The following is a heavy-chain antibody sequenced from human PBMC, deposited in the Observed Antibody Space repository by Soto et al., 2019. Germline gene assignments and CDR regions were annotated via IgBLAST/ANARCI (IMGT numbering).Heavy chain of an antibody. CDR2: IYHYGST. CDR1: GDSLDSGDSY. J-gene: IGHJ4*02. Sequence: SETLSLTCTVSGDSLDSGDSYWSWIRQPPGKGLEWIGYIYHYGSTSYNPSLKSRLIISVDTSKNQFSLKVSSVTGADTAVYYCARGVYADYSYYFDYWGQGTLVTVSS. V-gene: IGHV4-30-4*01. CDR3: ARGVYADYSYYFDY. D-gene: IGHD4-17*01.